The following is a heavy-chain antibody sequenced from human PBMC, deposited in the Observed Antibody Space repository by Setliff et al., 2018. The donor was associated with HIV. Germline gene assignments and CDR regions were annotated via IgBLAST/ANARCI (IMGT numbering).Heavy chain of an antibody. D-gene: IGHD1-26*01. V-gene: IGHV4-4*08. J-gene: IGHJ4*02. CDR1: GICINGYY. Sequence: SETLSLTCSVSGICINGYYWSWIRQSPRTRLEWIGYVSSIGNTNYNPSLKSRVTISVDTSKNQFSLQLNSVTAADTAVYFCTRTRAPYFFDFWGQGAQVTVSS. CDR2: VSSIGNT. CDR3: TRTRAPYFFDF.